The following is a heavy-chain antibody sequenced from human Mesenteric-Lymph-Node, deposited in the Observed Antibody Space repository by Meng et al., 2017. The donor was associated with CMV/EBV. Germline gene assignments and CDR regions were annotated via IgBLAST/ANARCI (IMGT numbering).Heavy chain of an antibody. V-gene: IGHV4-4*02. D-gene: IGHD6-13*01. J-gene: IGHJ4*02. Sequence: GVSGGSISSSNWWSWVRQPPGKGLEWIGEIYHGGSTNYNPSLKSRVPISVDKSKNQFSLKLSSVTAADTAVYYRARGYSSSWYYFDYWGQGTLVTVSS. CDR1: GGSISSSNW. CDR2: IYHGGST. CDR3: ARGYSSSWYYFDY.